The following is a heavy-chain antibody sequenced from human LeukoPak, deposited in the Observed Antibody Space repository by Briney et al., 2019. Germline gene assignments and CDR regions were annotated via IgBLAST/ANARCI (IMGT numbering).Heavy chain of an antibody. D-gene: IGHD3-22*01. V-gene: IGHV4-39*01. Sequence: PSETLSLTCTVSGGSISSSSYYWGWIRQPPGKGLEWIGSIYYSGSTYYNPSLKSRVTISVDTSKNQFSLKLSSVTAADTAVYYCARLNPSLTNSMIVVVGFDYWGQGTLVTVSS. CDR1: GGSISSSSYY. CDR2: IYYSGST. J-gene: IGHJ4*02. CDR3: ARLNPSLTNSMIVVVGFDY.